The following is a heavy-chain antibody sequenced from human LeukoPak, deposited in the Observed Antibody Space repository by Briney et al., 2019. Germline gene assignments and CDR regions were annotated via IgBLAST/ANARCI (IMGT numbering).Heavy chain of an antibody. CDR1: GYTFTSYG. D-gene: IGHD6-13*01. J-gene: IGHJ6*03. V-gene: IGHV1-69*05. Sequence: SVKVSCKASGYTFTSYGISWVRQAPGQGLEWMGGIIPIFGTANYAQKFQGGVTITTDESTSTAYMELSSLRSEDTAVYYCARSTAAAGTGYMDVWGKGTTVTVSS. CDR2: IIPIFGTA. CDR3: ARSTAAAGTGYMDV.